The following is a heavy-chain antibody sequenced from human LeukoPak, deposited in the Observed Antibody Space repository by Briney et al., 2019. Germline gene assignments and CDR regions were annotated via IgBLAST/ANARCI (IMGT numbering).Heavy chain of an antibody. J-gene: IGHJ6*03. D-gene: IGHD3-3*01. V-gene: IGHV3-21*01. CDR3: ARGSNDFWIVGPDNYYYYMDV. CDR1: GFTFSSYS. Sequence: GGSLRLSCAASGFTFSSYSMNWVRQAPGKGLEWVSSISSSSSYIYYADSVKGRFTISRDNAKNSLYLQMNSLRAEDTAVYYCARGSNDFWIVGPDNYYYYMDVWGKGTTVTVSS. CDR2: ISSSSSYI.